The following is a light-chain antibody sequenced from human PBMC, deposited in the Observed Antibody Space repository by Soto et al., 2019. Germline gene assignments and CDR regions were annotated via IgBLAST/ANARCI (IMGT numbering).Light chain of an antibody. CDR3: GSYTGTTTLGYV. J-gene: IGLJ1*01. CDR1: GNDIGGFNF. CDR2: DVS. Sequence: SALTQPASVSRPPGQSITISCTGTGNDIGGFNFVSWYQQHPGTAPILIIHDVSDRRPGDANVLSGSKSGDWRSLTISVMKTEDEAAYYCGSYTGTTTLGYVFGTGTKVPVL. V-gene: IGLV2-14*03.